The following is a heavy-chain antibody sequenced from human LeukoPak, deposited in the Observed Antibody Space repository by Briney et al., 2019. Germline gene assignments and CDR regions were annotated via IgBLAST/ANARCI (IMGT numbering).Heavy chain of an antibody. J-gene: IGHJ4*02. Sequence: GESLKISCKGSGFSFTSHWIAWVRQMPGKGLEWMGIIYPGDSETRYSPSFQGQVTISADKSISTAYLQWSSLRASDTAIYYCARLRQGMRGPFVYWGQGTLVTVSS. V-gene: IGHV5-51*01. CDR2: IYPGDSET. CDR1: GFSFTSHW. CDR3: ARLRQGMRGPFVY.